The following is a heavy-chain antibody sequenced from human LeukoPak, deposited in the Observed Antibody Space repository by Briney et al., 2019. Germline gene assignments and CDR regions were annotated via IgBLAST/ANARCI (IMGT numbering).Heavy chain of an antibody. CDR3: ARDPGVPAAVLDY. V-gene: IGHV3-21*01. Sequence: GGSPRLSCAASGFTFSSYSMNWVRQAPGKGLEWVSSISSSSSYIYYADSVKGRFTISRDNAKNSLYLQMNSLRAEDTAVYYCARDPGVPAAVLDYWGQGTLVTVSS. CDR2: ISSSSSYI. CDR1: GFTFSSYS. J-gene: IGHJ4*02. D-gene: IGHD2-2*01.